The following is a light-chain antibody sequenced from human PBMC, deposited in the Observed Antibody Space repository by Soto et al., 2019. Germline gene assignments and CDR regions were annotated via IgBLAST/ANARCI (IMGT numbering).Light chain of an antibody. CDR3: SSYTDTISRV. CDR1: SSDIGAYSY. J-gene: IGLJ3*02. V-gene: IGLV2-14*01. CDR2: EVS. Sequence: QSALTQPASVSGSPGQSITISCTGTSSDIGAYSYVSWYQQHPDKAPKLMLYEVSNRPSGVSNRFSGSKSGNAASLTISGLQAEDEADYYCSSYTDTISRVFGGGTKLTVL.